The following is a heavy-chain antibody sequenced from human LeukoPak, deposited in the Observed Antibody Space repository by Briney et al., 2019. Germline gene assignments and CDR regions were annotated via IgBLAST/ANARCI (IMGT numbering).Heavy chain of an antibody. J-gene: IGHJ6*03. CDR2: ISAYNGNT. D-gene: IGHD3-10*01. CDR1: GYTFTSYG. V-gene: IGHV1-18*01. Sequence: ASVKVSCKASGYTFTSYGISWVRQAPGQGLEGMGWISAYNGNTNYAQKLQGRVTMTTDTSTSTAYMELRSLRSDDTAVYYCARDLWFGELLYMDVWGKGTTVTVSS. CDR3: ARDLWFGELLYMDV.